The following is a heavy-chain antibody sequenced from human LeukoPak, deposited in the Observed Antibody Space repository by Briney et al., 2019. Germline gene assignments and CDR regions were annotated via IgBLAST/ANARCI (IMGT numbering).Heavy chain of an antibody. J-gene: IGHJ4*02. Sequence: GRSLRLSCAASGFTFDDYAMHWVRHAPGKGLEWVSGISWNSGNIGYADSVKGRFTISRDNAKNSLYLQMNNLRAEDTALYYCAKERYDWDLDYWGQGTLVTVSS. V-gene: IGHV3-9*01. CDR1: GFTFDDYA. CDR2: ISWNSGNI. CDR3: AKERYDWDLDY. D-gene: IGHD3-16*01.